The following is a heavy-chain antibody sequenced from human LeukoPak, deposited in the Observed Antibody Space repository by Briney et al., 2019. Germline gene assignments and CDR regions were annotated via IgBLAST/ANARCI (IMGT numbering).Heavy chain of an antibody. Sequence: GGSLRLSCAASGFTFSSYWMHWVRQAPGKGPVWVSRINSDGSSTSYADSVKGRFTISRDNAKNTLYLQMNSLRAEDTAVYYCARNNWRHVSWYYYYYMDVWGKGTTVTASS. J-gene: IGHJ6*03. CDR3: ARNNWRHVSWYYYYYMDV. CDR2: INSDGSST. V-gene: IGHV3-74*01. D-gene: IGHD1-20*01. CDR1: GFTFSSYW.